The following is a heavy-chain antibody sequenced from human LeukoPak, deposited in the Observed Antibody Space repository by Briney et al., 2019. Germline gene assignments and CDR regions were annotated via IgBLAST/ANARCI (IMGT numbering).Heavy chain of an antibody. V-gene: IGHV5-51*01. Sequence: GESLKISCKGSGYSFTTYWIGWVRQMPGKGLEWMGIIYPGDSDTRYSPSFQGQATISADRSISTAYLQWSSLKASDTAMYYCARGFYGGYYYYYYMDVWGKGTTVTVSS. CDR3: ARGFYGGYYYYYYMDV. J-gene: IGHJ6*03. D-gene: IGHD4/OR15-4a*01. CDR1: GYSFTTYW. CDR2: IYPGDSDT.